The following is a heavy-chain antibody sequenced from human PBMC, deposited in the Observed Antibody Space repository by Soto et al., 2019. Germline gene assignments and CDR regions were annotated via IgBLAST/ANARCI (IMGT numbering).Heavy chain of an antibody. CDR3: ARDLIVGATGYYGMDV. Sequence: QVQLVQSGAEVKKPGSSVKVSCKPSGGTFTSYAISWVRQAPGQGLEWMGGIIPIFGTANYAQKFQGRVTITADESTSTAYMELSSLRSEDTAVYYCARDLIVGATGYYGMDVWGQGTTVTVSS. V-gene: IGHV1-69*01. D-gene: IGHD1-26*01. J-gene: IGHJ6*02. CDR2: IIPIFGTA. CDR1: GGTFTSYA.